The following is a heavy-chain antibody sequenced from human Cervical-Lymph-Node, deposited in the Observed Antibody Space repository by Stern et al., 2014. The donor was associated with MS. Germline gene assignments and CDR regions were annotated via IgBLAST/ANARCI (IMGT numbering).Heavy chain of an antibody. D-gene: IGHD3-16*01. CDR3: GGQARGKDYYFDY. CDR2: ISYSGST. V-gene: IGHV4-39*02. J-gene: IGHJ4*02. Sequence: QLQLQESGPGLVKPSETLSLTCTVSGDSISSFKYYWGWIRQSPGKGLEWIGDISYSGSTHYNPSLKSRVAMSVDTSRNHFSLNLTLGTAAGPGVLFRGGQARGKDYYFDYWGQGTLVTASS. CDR1: GDSISSFKYY.